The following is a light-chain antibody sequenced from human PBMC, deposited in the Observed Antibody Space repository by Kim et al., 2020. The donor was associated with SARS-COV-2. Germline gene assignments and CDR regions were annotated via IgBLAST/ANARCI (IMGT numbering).Light chain of an antibody. CDR3: LQHNTYPLT. Sequence: DIQMTQSPSAMSASVGDRVTITCRASQGISNHLAWFQQNPGKVPKRLIYAASSLQSGVPSRFSGSGSGTEFTLTISSLQPEDFATYYCLQHNTYPLTFGGGTKLEI. J-gene: IGKJ4*01. CDR2: AAS. V-gene: IGKV1-17*03. CDR1: QGISNH.